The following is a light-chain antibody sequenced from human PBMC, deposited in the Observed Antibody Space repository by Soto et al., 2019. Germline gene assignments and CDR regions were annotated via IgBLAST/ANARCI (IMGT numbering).Light chain of an antibody. CDR2: GXA. CDR3: QQYGSATRT. Sequence: VLTQSPGTLSLAPGPRAPLYXRASKSVITSYLAWSQQEPGXPPSLXXSGXASMARGSPDRLSGSGSGTDFTLTISRLEPEDFAVYYCQQYGSATRTFGQGTKVDI. CDR1: KSVITSY. J-gene: IGKJ1*01. V-gene: IGKV3-20*01.